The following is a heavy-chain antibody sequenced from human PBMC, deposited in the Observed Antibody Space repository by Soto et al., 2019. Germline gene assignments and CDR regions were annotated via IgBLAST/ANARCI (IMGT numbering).Heavy chain of an antibody. Sequence: SETLSLTCAVYGGSFSGYYWSWIRQPPGKGLEWIGEINHSGSTNYNPSLKSRVTISVDTSKNQFSLKLSSVTAADTAVYYCARARVLRYFDWFDYWGQGTLVTVSS. CDR1: GGSFSGYY. CDR2: INHSGST. D-gene: IGHD3-9*01. J-gene: IGHJ4*02. CDR3: ARARVLRYFDWFDY. V-gene: IGHV4-34*01.